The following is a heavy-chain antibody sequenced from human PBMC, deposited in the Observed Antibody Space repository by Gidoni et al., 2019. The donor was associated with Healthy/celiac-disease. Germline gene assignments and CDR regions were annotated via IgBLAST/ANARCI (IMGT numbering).Heavy chain of an antibody. CDR3: ARAFIAARLAEFDY. J-gene: IGHJ4*02. D-gene: IGHD6-6*01. Sequence: ISRDNAKNSLYLQMNSLRDEDTAVYYCARAFIAARLAEFDYWGQGTLVTVSS. V-gene: IGHV3-48*02.